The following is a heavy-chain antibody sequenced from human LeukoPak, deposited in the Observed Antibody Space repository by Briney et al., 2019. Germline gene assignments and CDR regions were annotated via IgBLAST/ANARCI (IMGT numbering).Heavy chain of an antibody. D-gene: IGHD2/OR15-2a*01. CDR3: ARVHEAWIYGTNNYYYMDV. CDR2: IKQDGSDK. CDR1: EFTFSTYW. V-gene: IGHV3-7*01. J-gene: IGHJ6*03. Sequence: GGSLRLSCESSEFTFSTYWMTWFRLAPGKGLEWVATIKQDGSDKYYVDSVKGRFTISRDYAKKSLFLQMNSLRAEDTAVYYCARVHEAWIYGTNNYYYMDVWGKGTTVTVSS.